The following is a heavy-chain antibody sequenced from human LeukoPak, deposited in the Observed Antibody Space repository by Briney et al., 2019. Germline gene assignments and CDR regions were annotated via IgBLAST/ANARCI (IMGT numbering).Heavy chain of an antibody. CDR1: GFTFSSYA. CDR3: EKVPYSGSYFLFDY. Sequence: PGGSLRLSCASSGFTFSSYAMSWVRQAPGKGLEWVSAISGSGGSTYYADSVKGRFTISRDNSKNTLYLQMNSLRAEDTAVYYCEKVPYSGSYFLFDYWGQGTLVTVSS. CDR2: ISGSGGST. D-gene: IGHD1-26*01. J-gene: IGHJ4*02. V-gene: IGHV3-23*01.